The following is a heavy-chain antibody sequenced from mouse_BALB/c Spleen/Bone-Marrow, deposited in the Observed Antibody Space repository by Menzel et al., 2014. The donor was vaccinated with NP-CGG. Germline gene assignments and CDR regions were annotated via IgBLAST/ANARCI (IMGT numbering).Heavy chain of an antibody. CDR1: GFTFSSYG. CDR2: ISSGGSST. D-gene: IGHD3-2*02. Sequence: EVKVVDSGGDLVKPGGFLKLSCVASGFTFSSYGMSWVRQTPDKRLEWVATISSGGSSTYYPASVKGRFTISRDNAKSTLYLQMSSLNSEDTAMYYCTRRPLQANSYFDCWGQGTTLTVSS. J-gene: IGHJ2*01. V-gene: IGHV5-6*02. CDR3: TRRPLQANSYFDC.